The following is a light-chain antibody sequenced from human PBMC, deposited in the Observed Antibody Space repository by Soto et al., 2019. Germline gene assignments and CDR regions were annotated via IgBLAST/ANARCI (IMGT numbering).Light chain of an antibody. CDR1: QSISSW. V-gene: IGKV1-5*01. CDR3: QQYHSYSPDT. CDR2: DAS. J-gene: IGKJ2*01. Sequence: DIQMTQSPSTLSASVGDRVTITCRASQSISSWLAWYQQKPGKAPKLLIYDASSLESGVPSRFSGSGSGTEFTLTISSLQPDDFATYYCQQYHSYSPDTFGQGTKLEIK.